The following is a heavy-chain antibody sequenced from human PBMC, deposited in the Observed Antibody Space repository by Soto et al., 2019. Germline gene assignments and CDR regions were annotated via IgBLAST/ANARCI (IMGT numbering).Heavy chain of an antibody. J-gene: IGHJ4*02. CDR1: GVSISSYY. Sequence: SETLSLTCTVSGVSISSYYWSWIRQPPGKGLEWIGYIYYSGSTNYNPSLKSRVTISVDTSKNQFSLEVSSVTAADTAVYYCARRYYDILTGYHYYFDYGGQGTLVTVYS. V-gene: IGHV4-59*08. CDR2: IYYSGST. CDR3: ARRYYDILTGYHYYFDY. D-gene: IGHD3-9*01.